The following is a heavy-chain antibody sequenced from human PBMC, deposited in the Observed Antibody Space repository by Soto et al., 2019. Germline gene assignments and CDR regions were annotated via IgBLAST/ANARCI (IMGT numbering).Heavy chain of an antibody. CDR2: INHTGHV. V-gene: IGHV4-34*02. CDR1: GGSFSGYH. J-gene: IGHJ3*02. Sequence: QVQLQQWGAGLLKPSETLSLTCGVYGGSFSGYHWSWIRQTPGKGLEWIGQINHTGHVNYNPSLNSRVTLSVDTSKKQFSLRLSSVTAADTAVYYCASPLMWFDQTGAFDTWGQGTTVTVSS. CDR3: ASPLMWFDQTGAFDT. D-gene: IGHD3-10*01.